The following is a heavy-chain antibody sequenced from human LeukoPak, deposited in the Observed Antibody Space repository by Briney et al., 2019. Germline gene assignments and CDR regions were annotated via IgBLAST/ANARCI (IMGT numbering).Heavy chain of an antibody. CDR3: TKESPYGNNRLYYFDY. J-gene: IGHJ4*02. V-gene: IGHV3-23*01. Sequence: PGGSLRLSCAASGFTFSSYAMSWVRQAPGKGLEWVSAISGSGGSTYYADSVKGRFTISRDNSKNTLYLQMNSLRAEDTAIYYCTKESPYGNNRLYYFDYWGQGTLVTASS. CDR1: GFTFSSYA. D-gene: IGHD4-11*01. CDR2: ISGSGGST.